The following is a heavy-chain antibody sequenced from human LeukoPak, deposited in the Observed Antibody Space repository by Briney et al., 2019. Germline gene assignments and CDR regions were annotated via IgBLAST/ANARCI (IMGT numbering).Heavy chain of an antibody. J-gene: IGHJ4*02. Sequence: GGSLRLSCSASGFTFSTYWMSWVRQAPGKGLEWVANMRRDGNEIYYLDSVKGRFTISRDIAKNTLYLQMNSLRAEDTGVYYCAKDHYWSIDYWGRGTLVTVSS. CDR1: GFTFSTYW. D-gene: IGHD3-3*01. CDR3: AKDHYWSIDY. V-gene: IGHV3-7*01. CDR2: MRRDGNEI.